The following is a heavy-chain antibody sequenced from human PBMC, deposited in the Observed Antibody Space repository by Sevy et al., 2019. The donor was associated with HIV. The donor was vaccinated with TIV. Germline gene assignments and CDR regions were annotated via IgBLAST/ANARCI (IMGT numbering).Heavy chain of an antibody. CDR2: IYYSGST. J-gene: IGHJ6*02. CDR1: GDSISSND. CDR3: ARQSVTYDILTGWNYYGVDV. Sequence: SETLSLTCTVSGDSISSNDWNWIRQPPGKGLEWIGYIYYSGSTNYNPSLKSRVTISVDTSKNQFSLGLSSVTAADTAVYYCARQSVTYDILTGWNYYGVDVWGQGTTVTVSS. V-gene: IGHV4-59*08. D-gene: IGHD3-9*01.